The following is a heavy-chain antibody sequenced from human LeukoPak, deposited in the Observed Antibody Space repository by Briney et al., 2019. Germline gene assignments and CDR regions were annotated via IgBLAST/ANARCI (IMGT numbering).Heavy chain of an antibody. Sequence: PGGSLRLSCAASGFTFSTYAMSWVRLAPGKGLEWVSGISGSGGSTYYADSVKGRFTSSRDNSNDTMYVQMNSLSVDDTAVYYCAKSEGISGSGRLATVVWGQGTTVTVSS. CDR2: ISGSGGST. D-gene: IGHD3-10*01. V-gene: IGHV3-23*01. J-gene: IGHJ6*02. CDR3: AKSEGISGSGRLATVV. CDR1: GFTFSTYA.